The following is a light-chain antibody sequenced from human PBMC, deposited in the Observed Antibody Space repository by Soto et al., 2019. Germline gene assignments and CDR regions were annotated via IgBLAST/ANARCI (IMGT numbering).Light chain of an antibody. V-gene: IGKV1-5*01. Sequence: DIQMTQSPSTLSGSVGDRVTITCRASQTISSWLAWYQQKPGKAPKLLXYDXSSLESGVPSRFSGSGSGTEFTLTINSLQAEDFATYYCQQHKSLSITFGQGTRREIK. J-gene: IGKJ5*01. CDR1: QTISSW. CDR2: DXS. CDR3: QQHKSLSIT.